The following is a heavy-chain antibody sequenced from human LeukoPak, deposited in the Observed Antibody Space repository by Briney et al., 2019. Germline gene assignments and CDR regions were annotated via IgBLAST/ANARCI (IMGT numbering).Heavy chain of an antibody. CDR1: GYTFTSYG. CDR2: ISAYNGNT. D-gene: IGHD3-16*02. V-gene: IGHV1-18*01. Sequence: GASVTVSCKASGYTFTSYGISWVRQAPGQGLEWMGWISAYNGNTNYAQKLQGRVTMTTDTSTSTAYVELRSLRSDDTAVYYCARVGNDYVWGSYRFAPFDYWGQGTLVTVSS. J-gene: IGHJ4*02. CDR3: ARVGNDYVWGSYRFAPFDY.